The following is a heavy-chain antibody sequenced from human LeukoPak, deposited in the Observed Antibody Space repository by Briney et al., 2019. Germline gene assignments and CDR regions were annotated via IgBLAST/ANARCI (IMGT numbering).Heavy chain of an antibody. CDR2: ISGSGGST. D-gene: IGHD6-19*01. J-gene: IGHJ3*02. V-gene: IGHV3-23*01. Sequence: GGSLRLSCAASGFTFSSFAMSWVRQAPGKGLEWVSGISGSGGSTYYADSVKGRFTISRDNSKNTLYLQTNSLRAEDTAVYYCAKGVPGSGWYSGFDAFDIWGQGTKVTVSS. CDR3: AKGVPGSGWYSGFDAFDI. CDR1: GFTFSSFA.